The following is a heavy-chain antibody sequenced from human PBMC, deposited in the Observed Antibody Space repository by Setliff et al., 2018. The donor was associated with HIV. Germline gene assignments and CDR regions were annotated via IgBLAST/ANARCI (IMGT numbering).Heavy chain of an antibody. Sequence: GASVKVSCKASGYSFTNYYIHWVRQAPGQGLEWMGVINPSSGDTLYAQNFQGRVTVTRDTSTSTVYMELSSLRSEDTAVYYCARGATITYYFDYWGQGTLVTVSS. CDR1: GYSFTNYY. J-gene: IGHJ4*02. D-gene: IGHD5-12*01. CDR2: INPSSGDT. V-gene: IGHV1-46*01. CDR3: ARGATITYYFDY.